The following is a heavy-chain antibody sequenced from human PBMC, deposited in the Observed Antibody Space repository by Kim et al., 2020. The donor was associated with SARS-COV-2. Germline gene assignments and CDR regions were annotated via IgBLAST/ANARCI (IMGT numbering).Heavy chain of an antibody. CDR2: ISYDGSNK. J-gene: IGHJ4*02. V-gene: IGHV3-30*04. Sequence: GGSLRLSCAASGFTFSNHAIHWVRQAPGKGLEWVAVISYDGSNKYYADSVKGRFTISRDNSKNTLYLQMNSLRPEDTALYYCAREGTSVTLDYWGQGTLVTVSS. CDR3: AREGTSVTLDY. CDR1: GFTFSNHA. D-gene: IGHD4-17*01.